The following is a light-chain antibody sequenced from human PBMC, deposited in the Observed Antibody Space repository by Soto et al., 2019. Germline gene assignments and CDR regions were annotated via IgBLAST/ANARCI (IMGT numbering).Light chain of an antibody. Sequence: QSALTQPRSVSGSPGQSVTISCTGTSSDVGGYNYVSWYQQHPGKAPKLMIYDVSKRPSGVPDRFSGSKSGNTASLTISGLQPEDEADYYSCSYAGSYYVFGTGTKVTVL. V-gene: IGLV2-11*01. CDR1: SSDVGGYNY. CDR2: DVS. J-gene: IGLJ1*01. CDR3: CSYAGSYYV.